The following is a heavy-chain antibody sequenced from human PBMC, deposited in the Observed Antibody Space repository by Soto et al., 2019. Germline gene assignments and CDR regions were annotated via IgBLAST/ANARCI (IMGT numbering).Heavy chain of an antibody. J-gene: IGHJ4*02. Sequence: GGSLRLSCAASGFTFSSYSMNWVRQAPGKGLEWVSSISSSSSYIYYADSVKGRFTISRDNAKNSLYLEMNSLRAEDTAVYYCARESEDLTSNFDYWGQGTLVTVSS. CDR3: ARESEDLTSNFDY. V-gene: IGHV3-21*01. CDR2: ISSSSSYI. CDR1: GFTFSSYS.